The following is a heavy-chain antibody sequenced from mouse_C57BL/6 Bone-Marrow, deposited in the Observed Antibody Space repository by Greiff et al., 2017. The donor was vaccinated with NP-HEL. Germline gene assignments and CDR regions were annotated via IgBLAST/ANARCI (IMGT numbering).Heavy chain of an antibody. V-gene: IGHV1-81*01. CDR2: IYPRSGNT. D-gene: IGHD2-1*01. J-gene: IGHJ4*01. CDR1: GYTFTSYG. CDR3: ARLYSYYAMDY. Sequence: VKLMESGAELARPGASVKLSCKASGYTFTSYGISWVKQRTGQGLEWIGEIYPRSGNTYYNEKFKGKATLTADKSSSTAYMELRSLTSEDSAVYFCARLYSYYAMDYLGQGTSVTVSS.